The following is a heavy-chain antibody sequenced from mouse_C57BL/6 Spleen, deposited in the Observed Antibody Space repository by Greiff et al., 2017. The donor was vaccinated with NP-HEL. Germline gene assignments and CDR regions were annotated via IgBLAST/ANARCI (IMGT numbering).Heavy chain of an antibody. CDR2: IYPSDSET. CDR1: GYTFTSYW. J-gene: IGHJ3*01. Sequence: QVQLKESGAELVRPGSSVKLSCKASGYTFTSYWMDWVKQRPGQGLEWIGNIYPSDSETHYNQKFKDKATLTVDKSSSTAYMQLSSLTSEDSAVYYCARSSTYYSNPFAYWGQGTLVTVSA. CDR3: ARSSTYYSNPFAY. D-gene: IGHD2-5*01. V-gene: IGHV1-61*01.